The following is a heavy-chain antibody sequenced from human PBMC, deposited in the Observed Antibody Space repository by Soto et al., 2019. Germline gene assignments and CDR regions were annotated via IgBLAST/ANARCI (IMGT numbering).Heavy chain of an antibody. CDR1: GFTFSTYW. D-gene: IGHD6-19*01. CDR3: AREGSMADFDY. J-gene: IGHJ4*02. CDR2: IRHDGSII. Sequence: GGSLRLSCAASGFTFSTYWMHWVRQAPGKGLVWVSRIRHDGSIIGYADPVKGRFTISRDNAKNTLYLQMNSLRAEDTAVYYCAREGSMADFDYWAQGTLVTVSS. V-gene: IGHV3-74*01.